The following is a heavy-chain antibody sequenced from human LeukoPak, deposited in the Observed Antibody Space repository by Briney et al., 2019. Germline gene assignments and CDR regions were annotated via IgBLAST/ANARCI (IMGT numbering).Heavy chain of an antibody. CDR1: GFTFSSYA. CDR3: ARSKGPAIRLGDAFDI. V-gene: IGHV3-30*04. J-gene: IGHJ3*02. CDR2: ISYDGSNK. D-gene: IGHD5-18*01. Sequence: PGRSLRLSCAASGFTFSSYATHWVRQAPGKGLEWVAVISYDGSNKYYADSVKGRFTISRDNSKNTLYLQMNNLRAEDTAVYYCARSKGPAIRLGDAFDIWGQGTMVTVSS.